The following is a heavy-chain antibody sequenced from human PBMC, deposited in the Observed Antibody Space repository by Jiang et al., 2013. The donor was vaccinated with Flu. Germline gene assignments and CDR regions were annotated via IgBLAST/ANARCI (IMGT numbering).Heavy chain of an antibody. Sequence: QLLESGGGLVQPGGSLRLSRAASGFTFSSYAMSWVRQAPGKGLEWVSAISGSGGSTYYADSVKGRFTISRDNSKNTLYLQMNSLRAEDTAVYYCAKDSKNYDFWSGAFWFDPWGQGTLVTVSS. CDR2: ISGSGGST. D-gene: IGHD3-3*01. CDR1: GFTFSSYA. V-gene: IGHV3-23*01. J-gene: IGHJ5*02. CDR3: AKDSKNYDFWSGAFWFDP.